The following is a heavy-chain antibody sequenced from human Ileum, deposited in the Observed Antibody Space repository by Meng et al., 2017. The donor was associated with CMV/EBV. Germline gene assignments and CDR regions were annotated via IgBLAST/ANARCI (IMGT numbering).Heavy chain of an antibody. J-gene: IGHJ5*02. CDR2: INSHSGAT. D-gene: IGHD6-6*01. CDR1: GDTPTADF. CDR3: LTYTSSSHSFGP. Sequence: ASVKVSCKASGDTPTADFMFWARQAPGQGLEWMGWINSHSGATQYAQKFQGRVTMTRDTSISTVYMDLSSLRSDDTADYYCLTYTSSSHSFGPWGQGTRVTGSS. V-gene: IGHV1-2*02.